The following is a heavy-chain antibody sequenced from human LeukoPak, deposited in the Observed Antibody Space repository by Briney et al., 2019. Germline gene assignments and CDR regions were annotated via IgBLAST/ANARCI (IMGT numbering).Heavy chain of an antibody. CDR2: IYSGGNT. Sequence: AGGSLRLSCAASGFTVSSSPINWVRQAPGRGLEWVSVIYSGGNTFYADSVKGRFTISRHNSENTLYLQMNSLSADDTAVYYCVRLMGSGWFDPWGQGTLVTVSS. V-gene: IGHV3-53*04. D-gene: IGHD1-26*01. CDR1: GFTVSSSP. CDR3: VRLMGSGWFDP. J-gene: IGHJ5*02.